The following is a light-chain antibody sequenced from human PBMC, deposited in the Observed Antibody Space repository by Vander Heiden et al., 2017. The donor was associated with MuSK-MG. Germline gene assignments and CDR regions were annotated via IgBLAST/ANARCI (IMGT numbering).Light chain of an antibody. CDR2: QAS. Sequence: DIQIAQSPATLSASVGDRVTITCRASESIIRWLAWYQQKPGKAPKLLIYQASSLESGVPSRFSGSGSGTEFTLTISSLQPDDFASYYCQQYHAYPFTFGPGTKVDFK. CDR1: ESIIRW. J-gene: IGKJ3*01. V-gene: IGKV1-5*03. CDR3: QQYHAYPFT.